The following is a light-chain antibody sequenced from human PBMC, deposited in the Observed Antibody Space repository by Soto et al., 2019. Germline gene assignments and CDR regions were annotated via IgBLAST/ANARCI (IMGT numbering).Light chain of an antibody. Sequence: QSALTQPRSVSGSPGQSVTISCTGTSSDVGGYNYVSWYQQHTGKAPKLMIYDVIKRPSGVPDRFSGSKSGTTASLTISGLQAEDEADYYCCSFAGGNTFAFGTGTKVTVL. V-gene: IGLV2-11*01. CDR1: SSDVGGYNY. J-gene: IGLJ1*01. CDR2: DVI. CDR3: CSFAGGNTFA.